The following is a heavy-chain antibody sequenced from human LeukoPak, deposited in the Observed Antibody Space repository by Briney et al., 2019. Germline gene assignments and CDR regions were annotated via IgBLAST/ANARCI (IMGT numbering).Heavy chain of an antibody. Sequence: GGSLRLSCAASGFTFSSYSMNWVRQAPGKGLEWVSYISSSSTIYYADSVKGRFTISRDNAKNSLYLQMNSLRAEDTAVYYCARGRGSYLDWGQGTLVTVSS. CDR2: ISSSSTI. CDR3: ARGRGSYLD. J-gene: IGHJ4*02. V-gene: IGHV3-48*01. CDR1: GFTFSSYS. D-gene: IGHD1-26*01.